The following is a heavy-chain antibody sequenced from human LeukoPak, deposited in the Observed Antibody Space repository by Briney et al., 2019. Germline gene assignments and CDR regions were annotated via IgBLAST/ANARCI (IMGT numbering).Heavy chain of an antibody. CDR3: ARTYCAEDCSIRYFDY. Sequence: ASVKVSCKASGFTFTSSAMQWVRQARGQRLEWIGWIVVGSGSTNYAQKFQGRATLTRDKSTSTVYMELSSLTSDDTAVYYCARTYCAEDCSIRYFDYWGQGTLVTVSS. V-gene: IGHV1-58*02. CDR2: IVVGSGST. J-gene: IGHJ4*02. CDR1: GFTFTSSA. D-gene: IGHD2-21*02.